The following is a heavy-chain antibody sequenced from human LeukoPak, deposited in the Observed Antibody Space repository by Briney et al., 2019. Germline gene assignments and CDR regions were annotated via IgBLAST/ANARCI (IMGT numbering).Heavy chain of an antibody. CDR3: ARDRGDAFDI. CDR2: IYYSGST. V-gene: IGHV4-39*07. J-gene: IGHJ3*02. Sequence: SETLSLTCTVSGGSISSSSYYWGWIRQPPGKGLEWIGSIYYSGSTYYNPSLKSRVTILVDTSKNQFSLKLSSVTAADTAVYYCARDRGDAFDIWGQGTMVTVSS. CDR1: GGSISSSSYY.